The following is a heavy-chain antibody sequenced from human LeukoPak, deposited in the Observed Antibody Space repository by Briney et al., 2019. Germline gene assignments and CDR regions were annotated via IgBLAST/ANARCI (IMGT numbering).Heavy chain of an antibody. V-gene: IGHV4-31*03. J-gene: IGHJ4*02. D-gene: IGHD3-3*01. CDR1: GGSISSGGYY. Sequence: SQTLSLTCTVSGGSISSGGYYWSWIRQHPGKGLEWIGYIYYSGSTKYNPSLKSRVTMSVDTSKNQFSLKLSSVTAADTAVYYCARGSGYYSQHFDYWGQGTLVTVSS. CDR3: ARGSGYYSQHFDY. CDR2: IYYSGST.